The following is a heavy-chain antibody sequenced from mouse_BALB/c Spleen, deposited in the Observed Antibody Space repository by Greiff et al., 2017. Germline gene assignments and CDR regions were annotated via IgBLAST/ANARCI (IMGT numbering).Heavy chain of an antibody. CDR2: INPSTGYT. CDR1: GYTFTTYW. CDR3: ARIYRYDPWFAY. J-gene: IGHJ3*01. D-gene: IGHD2-14*01. V-gene: IGHV1-7*01. Sequence: QVQLQQSGAELAKPGASVKMSCKASGYTFTTYWMHWVKQRPGQGLEWIGYINPSTGYTEYNQKFKDKATLTADKSSSTAYMQLSSLTSEDSAVYYCARIYRYDPWFAYWGQGTLVTVSA.